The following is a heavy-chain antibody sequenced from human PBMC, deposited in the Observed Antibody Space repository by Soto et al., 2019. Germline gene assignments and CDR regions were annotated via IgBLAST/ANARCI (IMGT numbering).Heavy chain of an antibody. CDR1: GYSFTSHW. Sequence: ESLKISCKGSGYSFTSHWISWVRQMPGKGLEWMGRIDPSDSYTNYSPSFQGHVTISADKSISTAYLQWSSLKASDTAMYYCARHSNQLLGFDYWSQGTLVTVSS. CDR2: IDPSDSYT. D-gene: IGHD2-2*01. V-gene: IGHV5-10-1*01. J-gene: IGHJ4*02. CDR3: ARHSNQLLGFDY.